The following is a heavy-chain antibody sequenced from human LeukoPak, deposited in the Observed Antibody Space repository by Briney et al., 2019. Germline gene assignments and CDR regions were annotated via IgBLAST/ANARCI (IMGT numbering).Heavy chain of an antibody. CDR2: ISGSGGST. CDR3: AKDRGYSSGWYSDY. D-gene: IGHD6-19*01. Sequence: GGSLRLSCAASGFTFSSHAMSWVRQAPGKGLEWVPAISGSGGSTYYADSVKGRFTISRDNSMNTLYLQMNSLRAEDTAVYYCAKDRGYSSGWYSDYWGQGTLVTVSS. CDR1: GFTFSSHA. J-gene: IGHJ4*02. V-gene: IGHV3-23*01.